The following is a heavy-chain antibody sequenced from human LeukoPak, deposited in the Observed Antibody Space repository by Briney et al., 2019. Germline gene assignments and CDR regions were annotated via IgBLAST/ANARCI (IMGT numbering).Heavy chain of an antibody. J-gene: IGHJ4*02. CDR1: GFTFSIYS. Sequence: PGGSLRLSCAASGFTFSIYSMNWVRQAPGKGLEWVSSINSDSSLVFYAESVKGRFTISRDNARNSLYLQMNSLRAEDTAVYYCIRDLFDDYSLDYWGQGALVTVSS. D-gene: IGHD3-16*01. CDR2: INSDSSLV. CDR3: IRDLFDDYSLDY. V-gene: IGHV3-21*01.